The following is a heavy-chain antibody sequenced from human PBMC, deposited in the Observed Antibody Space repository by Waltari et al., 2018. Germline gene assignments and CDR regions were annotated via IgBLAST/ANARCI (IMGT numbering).Heavy chain of an antibody. D-gene: IGHD2-15*01. V-gene: IGHV4-61*02. CDR1: GSSITSGRYY. CDR2: LDVDGST. Sequence: QVQLQESGPGLVKPSQTLSLTCTVSGSSITSGRYYWSWIRQPAGKGREWIGGLDVDGSTDYNASRRSRVTIAVDTSKNQCSLTMISVTAAATAVYYCAGRYCSGGSCYYNGLDVWGQGTTVTVSS. CDR3: AGRYCSGGSCYYNGLDV. J-gene: IGHJ6*02.